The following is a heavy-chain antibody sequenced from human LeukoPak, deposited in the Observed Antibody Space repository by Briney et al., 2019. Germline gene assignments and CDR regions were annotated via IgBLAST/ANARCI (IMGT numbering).Heavy chain of an antibody. D-gene: IGHD6-13*01. CDR2: IYYSGST. CDR3: ARVGRIAAAGTFDY. CDR1: GGSVSSGSYY. J-gene: IGHJ4*02. Sequence: SETLSLTCTVPGGSVSSGSYYWSWIRQPPGKGLEWIGYIYYSGSTNYNPSLKSRVTISVDTSKNQFSLKLSSVTAADTAVYYCARVGRIAAAGTFDYWGQGTLVTVSS. V-gene: IGHV4-61*01.